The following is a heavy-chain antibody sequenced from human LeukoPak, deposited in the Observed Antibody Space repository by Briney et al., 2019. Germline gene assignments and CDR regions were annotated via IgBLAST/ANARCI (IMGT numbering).Heavy chain of an antibody. Sequence: PGGSLRLSCAASGFTFSSYAMSWVRQAPGKGLEWVSVISGSGGSTYYADSVKGRFTISRDNSKNTLYLQMNSLRAEDTAVYYCAKNPYFFGVVSYYFDYWGQGTLVTVSS. D-gene: IGHD3-3*01. V-gene: IGHV3-23*01. CDR1: GFTFSSYA. CDR3: AKNPYFFGVVSYYFDY. J-gene: IGHJ4*02. CDR2: ISGSGGST.